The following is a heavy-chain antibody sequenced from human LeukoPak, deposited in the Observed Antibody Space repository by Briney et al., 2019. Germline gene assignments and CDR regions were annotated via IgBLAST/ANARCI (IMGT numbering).Heavy chain of an antibody. CDR2: TNANSGGT. CDR1: GYTFTGYY. V-gene: IGHV1-2*02. J-gene: IGHJ6*03. D-gene: IGHD3-22*01. Sequence: ASVKVSCKASGYTFTGYYMHWVRQAPGQGLEWMGWTNANSGGTSYAQKFQGRVTMTEDTSTDTAYMELSSLRSEDTAVYYCATALSYYYDSSGYKPMDVWGKGTTVTVSS. CDR3: ATALSYYYDSSGYKPMDV.